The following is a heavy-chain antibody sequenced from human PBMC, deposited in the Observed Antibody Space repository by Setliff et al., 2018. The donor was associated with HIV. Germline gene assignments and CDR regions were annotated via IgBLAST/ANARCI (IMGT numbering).Heavy chain of an antibody. V-gene: IGHV3-13*01. CDR2: IGTGGDT. CDR1: GFIFSNHD. CDR3: AREIVTLYTGGHYLCGIDV. Sequence: LRLSCEASGFIFSNHDFHWVRQAAAKGLEWVAAIGTGGDTYYVDSVKGRFTISRENARNSLYLQMNSLRAGDTAVYYCAREIVTLYTGGHYLCGIDVWGQGTAVTVSS. J-gene: IGHJ6*02. D-gene: IGHD3-22*01.